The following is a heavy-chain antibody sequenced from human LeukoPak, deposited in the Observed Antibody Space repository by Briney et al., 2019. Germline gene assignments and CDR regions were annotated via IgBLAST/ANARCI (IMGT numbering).Heavy chain of an antibody. D-gene: IGHD1-26*01. CDR3: ARMGPTSLDF. CDR1: GFTFSLYE. Sequence: GGSLRLSCAASGFTFSLYEINRVRQAPGKGLEWVSYISSSGDTIYHADSVKGRFTISRDNAKSSLSLQMNSLRVEDTAVYYCARMGPTSLDFWGQGTLVTVPS. CDR2: ISSSGDTI. J-gene: IGHJ4*02. V-gene: IGHV3-48*03.